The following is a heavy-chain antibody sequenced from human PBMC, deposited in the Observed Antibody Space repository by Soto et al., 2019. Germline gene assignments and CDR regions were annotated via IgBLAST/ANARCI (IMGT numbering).Heavy chain of an antibody. CDR2: INAGNGNT. CDR3: ARDRDLRRGLNGFDP. V-gene: IGHV1-3*01. Sequence: ASVKVSCKASGYTFTSYAMHWVRQAPGQRLEWMGWINAGNGNTKYSQKLQGRVTITRDTSASTAYMELSSLRSEDTAVYYCARDRDLRRGLNGFDPWGQGTLVNAPQ. CDR1: GYTFTSYA. J-gene: IGHJ5*02. D-gene: IGHD3-10*01.